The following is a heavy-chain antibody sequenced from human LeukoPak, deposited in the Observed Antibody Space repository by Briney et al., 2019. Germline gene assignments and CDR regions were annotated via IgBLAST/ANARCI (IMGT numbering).Heavy chain of an antibody. Sequence: GGSLRLSCAASGFTFSSYAKHWVRQAPGKGLEYVSAISSNGGSTYYANSVKGRFTISRDNSKNTLYLQMGSLRAEDMAVYYCARSKVPYSSSWDFDYWGQGTLVTVSS. CDR3: ARSKVPYSSSWDFDY. CDR2: ISSNGGST. D-gene: IGHD6-13*01. CDR1: GFTFSSYA. J-gene: IGHJ4*02. V-gene: IGHV3-64*01.